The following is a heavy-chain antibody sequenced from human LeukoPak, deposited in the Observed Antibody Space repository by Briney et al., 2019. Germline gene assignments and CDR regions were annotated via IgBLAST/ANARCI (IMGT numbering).Heavy chain of an antibody. CDR1: GYSFSISW. CDR3: ARGGNFEAFDF. J-gene: IGHJ3*01. Sequence: GDSLKISCKASGYSFSISWIGWVRQRPGEGLEWMGIIYPDDSDTRYNPSFRGQVTISADKSSNTAYLQWGSLRSSDTAIYYCARGGNFEAFDFWGQGTVVTVSP. D-gene: IGHD4-23*01. CDR2: IYPDDSDT. V-gene: IGHV5-51*01.